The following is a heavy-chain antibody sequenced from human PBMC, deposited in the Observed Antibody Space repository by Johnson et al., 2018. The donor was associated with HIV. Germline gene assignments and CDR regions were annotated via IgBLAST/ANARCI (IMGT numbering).Heavy chain of an antibody. CDR2: IWFDGSNK. J-gene: IGHJ3*02. D-gene: IGHD4-23*01. Sequence: VQLVESGGGVVQPGKSLRLSCVASGFTFSSYGMHWVRQAPGKGLDWVAVIWFDGSNKFYAESVQGRFTISRDNSKNTLYLQMNSLRAEDTAVYYCAKSPGKDHGGNSGAFDIWGQGTMVTVSS. CDR3: AKSPGKDHGGNSGAFDI. CDR1: GFTFSSYG. V-gene: IGHV3-33*06.